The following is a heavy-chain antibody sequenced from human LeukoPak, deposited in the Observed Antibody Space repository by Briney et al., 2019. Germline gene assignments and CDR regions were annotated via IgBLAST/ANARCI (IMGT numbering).Heavy chain of an antibody. CDR1: GFTFSSYS. V-gene: IGHV3-66*04. CDR2: IYSGGTT. Sequence: GGSLRLSCAASGFTFSSYSMNWVRQAPGKGLEWVSLIYSGGTTYYADSVKGRFTISRDNSKNTLYLQMNSLRAEDTAVYYCARRGYGDYAPFDYWGQGTLVTVSS. D-gene: IGHD4-17*01. CDR3: ARRGYGDYAPFDY. J-gene: IGHJ4*02.